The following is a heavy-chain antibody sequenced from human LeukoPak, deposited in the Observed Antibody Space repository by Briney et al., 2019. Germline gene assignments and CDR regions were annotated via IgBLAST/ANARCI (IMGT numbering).Heavy chain of an antibody. D-gene: IGHD3-22*01. CDR2: IKQDGSEK. V-gene: IGHV3-7*05. CDR3: AKEGRLTVAAVVVENYFDF. J-gene: IGHJ4*02. Sequence: GGSLRHSCAASGFSFRSYWMSWARQAPGKGLEWVANIKQDGSEKYYVDSVKGRFTISRDNSKTTVSLQMNSLTTDDTAVYYCAKEGRLTVAAVVVENYFDFRGQGTRVTVSS. CDR1: GFSFRSYW.